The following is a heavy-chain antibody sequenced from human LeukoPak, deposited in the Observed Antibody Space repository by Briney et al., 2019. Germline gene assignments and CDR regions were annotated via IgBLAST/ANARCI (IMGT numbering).Heavy chain of an antibody. V-gene: IGHV1-46*01. Sequence: ASVKVSCKASGYTFTSYNMHWVRQAPGQGLEWMGIINPSGDSTSYTEKFQGRVSMTKDTFTSTVYMELSSLRSEDTAVYYCARGAAMVRPYYYGMDVWGQGTTVTVSS. CDR1: GYTFTSYN. CDR2: INPSGDST. CDR3: ARGAAMVRPYYYGMDV. J-gene: IGHJ6*02. D-gene: IGHD5-18*01.